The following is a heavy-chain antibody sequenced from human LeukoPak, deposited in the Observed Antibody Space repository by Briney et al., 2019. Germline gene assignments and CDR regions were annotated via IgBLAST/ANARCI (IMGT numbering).Heavy chain of an antibody. CDR3: ARASTTVPNLLDH. D-gene: IGHD4-17*01. Sequence: AGGSLRLSCAASGFTFSSYAMSWVRQAPGKGLVWVARIKGDGSSTIYADSVKGRFTISRDNSKNTLYLQTRSLRVEDTAVYYCARASTTVPNLLDHWGRGTLVTVSS. CDR1: GFTFSSYA. J-gene: IGHJ4*02. V-gene: IGHV3-74*01. CDR2: IKGDGSST.